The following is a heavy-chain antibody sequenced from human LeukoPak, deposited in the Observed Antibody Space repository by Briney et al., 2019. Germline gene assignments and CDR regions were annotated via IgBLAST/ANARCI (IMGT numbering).Heavy chain of an antibody. V-gene: IGHV3-23*01. CDR1: GSTFSTFA. J-gene: IGHJ4*02. CDR3: ARESRFFDWLTPHTDLGY. Sequence: GGSLRLSCEASGSTFSTFAMIWVRQPPGKGLEWVSSIFPSGGEIHYADSVRGRFTISRDNSKSTLSLQMNSLRGDDTAVYYCARESRFFDWLTPHTDLGYWGQGILVTVSS. CDR2: IFPSGGEI. D-gene: IGHD3-9*01.